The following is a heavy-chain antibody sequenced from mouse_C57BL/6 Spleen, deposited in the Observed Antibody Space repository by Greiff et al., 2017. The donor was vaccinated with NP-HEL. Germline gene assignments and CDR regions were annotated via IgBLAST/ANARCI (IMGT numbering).Heavy chain of an antibody. V-gene: IGHV14-1*01. Sequence: VQLKESGAELVRPGASVKLSCTASGFNIKDYYMHWVKQRPEQGLEWIGRIDPEDGDTEYAPKFQGKATMTADTSSNTAYLQLSSLTSEDTAVYYCTRYYYGSSYTWFAYWGQGTLVTVSA. J-gene: IGHJ3*01. CDR3: TRYYYGSSYTWFAY. CDR1: GFNIKDYY. D-gene: IGHD1-1*01. CDR2: IDPEDGDT.